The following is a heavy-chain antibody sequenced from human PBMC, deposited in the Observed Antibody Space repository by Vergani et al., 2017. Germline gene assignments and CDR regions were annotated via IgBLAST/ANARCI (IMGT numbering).Heavy chain of an antibody. D-gene: IGHD4-11*01. V-gene: IGHV4-34*01. J-gene: IGHJ6*03. CDR1: GGSFTSYH. CDR2: IDHTGRP. CDR3: ARVNTETNGHLYYYYYMDV. Sequence: QVQLQQWGGGLFKPSETLSLTFVVNGGSFTSYHWTWIRQSPGEGLEWVGDIDHTGRPDYNPSLKSRLPMSVDKSRNQFSLTLHSVTATDTAIYFCARVNTETNGHLYYYYYMDVWGQGTAVTV.